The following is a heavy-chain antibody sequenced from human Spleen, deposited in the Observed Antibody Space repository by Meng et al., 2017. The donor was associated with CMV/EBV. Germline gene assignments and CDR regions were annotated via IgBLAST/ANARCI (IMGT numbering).Heavy chain of an antibody. CDR1: GGSFSGYY. D-gene: IGHD1-26*01. Sequence: SETLSLTCAVYGGSFSGYYWSWIRQPPGKGLEWIGEINHSGTTIYNPSLKSRVTISVDTSKKQFSLKLTSVAAADTAVYYCAREGVGATTFDHWGQGTLVTVSS. J-gene: IGHJ4*02. V-gene: IGHV4-34*01. CDR3: AREGVGATTFDH. CDR2: INHSGTT.